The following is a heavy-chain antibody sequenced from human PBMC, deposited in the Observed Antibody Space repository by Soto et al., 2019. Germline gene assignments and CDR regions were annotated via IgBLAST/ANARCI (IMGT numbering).Heavy chain of an antibody. CDR2: INHSGST. CDR3: ARGTPYYYDSSGYYRAYYYGMDV. Sequence: SETLSLTCAVYGGSFSGYYWSWIRQPPGKGLERIGEINHSGSTNYNPSLKSRVTISVDASKNQFSLKLSSVTAADTAVYYCARGTPYYYDSSGYYRAYYYGMDVWGQGTTVTVSS. J-gene: IGHJ6*02. V-gene: IGHV4-34*01. D-gene: IGHD3-22*01. CDR1: GGSFSGYY.